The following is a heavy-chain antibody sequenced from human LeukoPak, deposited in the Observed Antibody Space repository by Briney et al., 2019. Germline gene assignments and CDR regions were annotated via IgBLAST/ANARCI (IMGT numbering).Heavy chain of an antibody. CDR1: GGSISSYY. V-gene: IGHV4-4*07. CDR3: ARAGYSYGTGWFDP. D-gene: IGHD5-18*01. Sequence: SETLSLTCTVSGGSISSYYWSWIRQPAGKGLEWIGRIYTSGSTNYNPSLKSRVTMSVDTSKNQFSLKLSSVTAADTAVYYCARAGYSYGTGWFDPWGQGTLVTVSS. CDR2: IYTSGST. J-gene: IGHJ5*02.